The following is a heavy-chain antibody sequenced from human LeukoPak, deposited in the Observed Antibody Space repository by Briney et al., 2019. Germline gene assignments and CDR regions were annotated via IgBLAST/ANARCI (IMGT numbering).Heavy chain of an antibody. Sequence: GESLKISCKGSGFNFTRNWIAWVRPVPGKGLEWMGVIYPGDSDTRYRPSFQGQATMSVDKSISTAYLQWSSLKASDTAMYYCARRLFFTARGSSWYFDLWGRGTLVTVSS. D-gene: IGHD2-21*02. CDR1: GFNFTRNW. CDR2: IYPGDSDT. CDR3: ARRLFFTARGSSWYFDL. V-gene: IGHV5-51*01. J-gene: IGHJ2*01.